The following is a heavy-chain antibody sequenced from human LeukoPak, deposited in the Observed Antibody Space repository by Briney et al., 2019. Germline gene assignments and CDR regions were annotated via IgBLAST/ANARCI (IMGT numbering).Heavy chain of an antibody. V-gene: IGHV4-39*07. CDR3: ARGPYYFDS. J-gene: IGHJ4*02. Sequence: SESLSLTCTVSGGSISSSGYYWGWIRQPPGKGLEWIGSIYYSGGNYYNPSLNSRVTISVDTSKNQFSLRLSSVTAADTAVYYCARGPYYFDSWGPGTLVTVSS. CDR1: GGSISSSGYY. CDR2: IYYSGGN.